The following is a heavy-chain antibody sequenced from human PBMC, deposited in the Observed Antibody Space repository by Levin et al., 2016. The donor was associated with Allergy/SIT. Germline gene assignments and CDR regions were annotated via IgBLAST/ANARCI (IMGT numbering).Heavy chain of an antibody. Sequence: ASVKVSCKASGYTFTSYGISWVRQAPGQGLEWMGWISAYNGNTNYAQKLQGRVTMTTDTSTSTAYMELRSLRSDDTAVYYCARGQNSYLFNYYGMDVWGQGTTVTVSS. D-gene: IGHD2-2*01. V-gene: IGHV1-18*04. CDR1: GYTFTSYG. J-gene: IGHJ6*02. CDR3: ARGQNSYLFNYYGMDV. CDR2: ISAYNGNT.